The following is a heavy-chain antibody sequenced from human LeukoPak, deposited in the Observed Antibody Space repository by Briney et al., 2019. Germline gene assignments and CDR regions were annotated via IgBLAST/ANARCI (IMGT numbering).Heavy chain of an antibody. J-gene: IGHJ4*02. Sequence: GGSLRLSCAASGFTFSSYSMNWVRQAPGKGLEWVTVISYDGSNKYYADSVKGRFTISRDNSKNTLYLQMNSLRAEDTAVYYCAKDGGNAVAVPDYWGQGTLVTVSS. CDR1: GFTFSSYS. CDR3: AKDGGNAVAVPDY. D-gene: IGHD6-19*01. V-gene: IGHV3-30*18. CDR2: ISYDGSNK.